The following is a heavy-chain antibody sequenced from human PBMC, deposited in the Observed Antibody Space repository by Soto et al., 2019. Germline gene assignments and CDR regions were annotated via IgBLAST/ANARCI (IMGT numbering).Heavy chain of an antibody. V-gene: IGHV1-18*04. CDR2: ISAYNGNT. CDR1: GYTFTSYG. CDR3: ARDVFWGRYYDFWSGYPLLDGMDV. Sequence: ASVKVSCKASGYTFTSYGISWVRQAPGQGLEWMGWISAYNGNTNYAQKLQGRVTMTTDTSTSTAYMELRSLRSDDTAVYYCARDVFWGRYYDFWSGYPLLDGMDVWGQGTTVTVSS. D-gene: IGHD3-3*01. J-gene: IGHJ6*02.